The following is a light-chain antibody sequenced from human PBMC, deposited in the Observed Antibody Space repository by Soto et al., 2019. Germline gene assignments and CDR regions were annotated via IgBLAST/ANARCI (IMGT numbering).Light chain of an antibody. CDR2: AAS. Sequence: DIPVTQSPSSVSASVGDTVTITCRASQGLVNWLAWYQQKPGKAPKLLIYAASNFQSGVPSRFSGTGSGTDFTLTISSLQPEDFATYYCQQTSSFPLTFGGGTKVEIK. CDR3: QQTSSFPLT. V-gene: IGKV1-12*01. J-gene: IGKJ4*01. CDR1: QGLVNW.